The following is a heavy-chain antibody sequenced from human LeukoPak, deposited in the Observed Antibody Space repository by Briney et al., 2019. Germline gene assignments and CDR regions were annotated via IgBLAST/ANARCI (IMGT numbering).Heavy chain of an antibody. Sequence: QTGGSLRLSCAASGFTFSNYAMTWVRQAPGKGLEWVSILSGSGGSAYYADSVKGRFTISRDNSKNTLYLQMNSLRVEDTAVYYCAKGRYESSGFNWAAWGQGTLVTVSS. CDR1: GFTFSNYA. CDR3: AKGRYESSGFNWAA. D-gene: IGHD3-22*01. V-gene: IGHV3-23*01. J-gene: IGHJ4*02. CDR2: LSGSGGSA.